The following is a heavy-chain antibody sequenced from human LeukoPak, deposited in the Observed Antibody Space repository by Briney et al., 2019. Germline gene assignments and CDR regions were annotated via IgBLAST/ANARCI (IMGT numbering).Heavy chain of an antibody. J-gene: IGHJ6*02. D-gene: IGHD1-1*01. Sequence: GGSLRLSCAASGFTFSSYGMHWVRQAPGKGLEWVAVISYDGSNKYYADSVKGRFTISRDNSKNTLYLQMNSLRAEDTAVYYCAKEDRTGPYQYYGMDVWGQGTTVTVSS. CDR1: GFTFSSYG. CDR3: AKEDRTGPYQYYGMDV. CDR2: ISYDGSNK. V-gene: IGHV3-30*18.